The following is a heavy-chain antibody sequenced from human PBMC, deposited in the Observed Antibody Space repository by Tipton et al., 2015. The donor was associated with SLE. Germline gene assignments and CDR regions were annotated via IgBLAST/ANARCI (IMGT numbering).Heavy chain of an antibody. Sequence: LRLSYTVSGGSISSSSYYWGWIRQPPGKGLEWIGSIYYSGSTYYNPSLKSRVTISVDTSKNQFSLKLSSVTAADTAVYYCARDLYDNSGGDAFDIWGQGTMVTVSS. CDR3: ARDLYDNSGGDAFDI. J-gene: IGHJ3*02. CDR1: GGSISSSSYY. D-gene: IGHD3-22*01. CDR2: IYYSGST. V-gene: IGHV4-39*07.